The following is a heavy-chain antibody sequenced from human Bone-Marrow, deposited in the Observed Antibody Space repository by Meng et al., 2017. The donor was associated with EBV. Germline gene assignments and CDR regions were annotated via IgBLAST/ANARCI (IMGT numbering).Heavy chain of an antibody. J-gene: IGHJ5*02. V-gene: IGHV4-39*01. CDR2: VHYTGST. CDR1: GDSISSFYY. Sequence: QVQLQESGPGQVKPSEXLSPTVTVPGDSISSFYYWGWIRQPPGRGLEWIGSVHYTGSTYYSPSLKSRVTVSVDTSKNQFSLRLTSVTAADTAVYYCARPFPSWQSPRLDPFGPWGHGTLVTVYS. D-gene: IGHD6-19*01. CDR3: ARPFPSWQSPRLDPFGP.